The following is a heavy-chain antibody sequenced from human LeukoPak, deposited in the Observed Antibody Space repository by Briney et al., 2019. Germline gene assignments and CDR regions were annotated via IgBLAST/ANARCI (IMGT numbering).Heavy chain of an antibody. J-gene: IGHJ4*02. V-gene: IGHV3-48*01. Sequence: GSLRLSCAASGFTFSSYSMNWVRQAPGKGLEWVSYISSSSSTIYYADSVKGRFTISRDNAKNSLYLQMNSLRAEDTAVYYCARGTIGYDSFGDWGQGTLVTVSS. CDR1: GFTFSSYS. D-gene: IGHD3-22*01. CDR3: ARGTIGYDSFGD. CDR2: ISSSSSTI.